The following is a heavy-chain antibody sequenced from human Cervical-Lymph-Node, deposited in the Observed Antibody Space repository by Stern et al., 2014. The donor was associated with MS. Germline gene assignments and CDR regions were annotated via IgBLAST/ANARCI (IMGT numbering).Heavy chain of an antibody. CDR1: GFTFSSYW. J-gene: IGHJ6*02. Sequence: EVQLVESGGGVVQPGGSLRLSCAASGFTFSSYWMHWVRQAPGKGLVWVSRIKSDGSSISYADSVKGRFTISRDNARNTLLLQMNSLRVEDTAVYYCARVGGHVGSYYNYGMDVWGQGTTVTVSS. CDR3: ARVGGHVGSYYNYGMDV. D-gene: IGHD5-12*01. CDR2: IKSDGSSI. V-gene: IGHV3-74*02.